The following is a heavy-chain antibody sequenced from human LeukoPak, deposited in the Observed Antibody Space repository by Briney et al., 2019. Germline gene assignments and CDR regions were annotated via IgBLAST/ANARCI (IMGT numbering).Heavy chain of an antibody. Sequence: GGSPRLSCAASGFSISDHYMSWIRQSPGKGLEWISYVTSSGSSTKYADSVKGRFTISRDNAKNSVALQMNSLRAEDTAVYYCARERRGSYYAFESWGQGTLVTVSS. CDR1: GFSISDHY. D-gene: IGHD3-10*01. CDR3: ARERRGSYYAFES. V-gene: IGHV3-11*01. J-gene: IGHJ4*02. CDR2: VTSSGSST.